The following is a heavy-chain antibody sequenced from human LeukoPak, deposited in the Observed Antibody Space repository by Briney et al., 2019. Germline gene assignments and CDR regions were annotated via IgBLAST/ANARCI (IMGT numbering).Heavy chain of an antibody. CDR1: GFTFSSYE. CDR2: ISSSGSTI. V-gene: IGHV3-48*03. D-gene: IGHD3-10*02. Sequence: GGSVRLSCAASGFTFSSYEMNWVRRAPGKGLEGVSYISSSGSTIYYADSVKGRYTISRDNAKNSLYLQMNSLRAEDTAVYYCAELGITMIGGVWGKGTTVTISS. CDR3: AELGITMIGGV. J-gene: IGHJ6*04.